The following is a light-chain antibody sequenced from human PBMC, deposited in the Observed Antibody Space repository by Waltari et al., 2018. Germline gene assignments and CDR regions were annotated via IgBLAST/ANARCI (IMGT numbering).Light chain of an antibody. V-gene: IGLV3-25*03. J-gene: IGLJ1*01. CDR1: ASPKQH. CDR2: KDS. CDR3: QSADRSGTYV. Sequence: SYELTQPPSESVSPGQTARITCSDDASPKQHAYWYQQKPGQAPLLVIYKDSERPSGIPERFSGSRSGTTVTLTISGVQAEDEADYYCQSADRSGTYVFGTGTKVTVL.